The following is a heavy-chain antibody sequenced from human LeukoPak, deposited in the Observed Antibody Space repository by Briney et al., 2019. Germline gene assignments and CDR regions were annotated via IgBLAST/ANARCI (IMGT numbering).Heavy chain of an antibody. Sequence: GGSLRLSCAASGFTFSGYTMNWVRQAPGKGLEWVSSISSSSSYIYYADSVKGRFTISRDNAKNSLYLQMNSLRAEDTAVYYCARAAPNCGGDCYDYWGQGTLVTVSS. D-gene: IGHD2-21*01. CDR3: ARAAPNCGGDCYDY. J-gene: IGHJ4*02. CDR2: ISSSSSYI. V-gene: IGHV3-21*04. CDR1: GFTFSGYT.